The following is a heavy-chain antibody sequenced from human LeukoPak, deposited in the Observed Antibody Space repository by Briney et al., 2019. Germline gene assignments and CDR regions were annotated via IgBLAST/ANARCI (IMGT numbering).Heavy chain of an antibody. Sequence: SVKVSCKASGGTFSSYAISWVRQAPAQGLEWMGGISPLFGTPNYAQKFQGRVTITTDESTSTAYMELSSLRSEDTAVYYCAREGTAYCGGDCYPDWGQGTLVTVSS. CDR3: AREGTAYCGGDCYPD. D-gene: IGHD2-21*02. V-gene: IGHV1-69*05. CDR2: ISPLFGTP. CDR1: GGTFSSYA. J-gene: IGHJ4*02.